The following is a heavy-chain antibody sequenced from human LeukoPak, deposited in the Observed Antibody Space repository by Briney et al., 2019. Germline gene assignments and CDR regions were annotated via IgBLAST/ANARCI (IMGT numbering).Heavy chain of an antibody. CDR2: ISSRGDST. Sequence: GGSLILSCAASGFIFSNYAMSWVRQVPGRGLEWVSTISSRGDSTYVADSVKGRFTISRDNSKNSLYLQMNTVTAADTAVYYCARVVYDSSTYPKSYFDFWGQGTLVTVSS. V-gene: IGHV3-23*01. CDR1: GFIFSNYA. J-gene: IGHJ4*02. CDR3: ARVVYDSSTYPKSYFDF. D-gene: IGHD3-22*01.